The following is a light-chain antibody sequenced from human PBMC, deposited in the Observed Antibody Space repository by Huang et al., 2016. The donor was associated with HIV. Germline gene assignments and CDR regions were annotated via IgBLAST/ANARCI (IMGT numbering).Light chain of an antibody. CDR2: GAS. CDR1: QNVSSN. Sequence: EIVMTQSPATLSVSPGERATLSCRANQNVSSNLAWYQQKPGQAPRLLIYGASTRATGIPARLSGSGSGTEFTLTISSLQSEDFAVYYCQQCNNWPSFGQGTKVEIK. V-gene: IGKV3-15*01. J-gene: IGKJ1*01. CDR3: QQCNNWPS.